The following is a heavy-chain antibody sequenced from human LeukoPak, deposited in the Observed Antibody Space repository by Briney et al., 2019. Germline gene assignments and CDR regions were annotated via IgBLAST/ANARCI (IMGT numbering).Heavy chain of an antibody. CDR1: GDSISSNRYY. CDR3: ARQTCTDTSCTVYRWYFDL. CDR2: FFYRGTP. V-gene: IGHV4-39*01. Sequence: PSETLSLTCIVSGDSISSNRYYLGWLRQSPGQGLEWIGSFFYRGTPYYNPSLKNRVTIFVDTSKNQFSLKVTSMTAADTAIYYCARQTCTDTSCTVYRWYFDLWGRGALVTVSS. J-gene: IGHJ2*01. D-gene: IGHD2-8*02.